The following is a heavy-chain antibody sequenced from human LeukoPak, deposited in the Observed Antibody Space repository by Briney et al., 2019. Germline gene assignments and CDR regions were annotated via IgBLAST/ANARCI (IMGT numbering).Heavy chain of an antibody. CDR3: ARGGPIAAAPKSFAY. CDR1: GGSFSGYY. J-gene: IGHJ4*02. CDR2: INHSGST. D-gene: IGHD6-13*01. Sequence: PSETLSLTCAVYGGSFSGYYWSWIRQPPGKGLEWIGEINHSGSTNYNPSLKSRVTISVDTSKNQFSLKLSSVTAADTAVYYCARGGPIAAAPKSFAYWGQGTLVTVSS. V-gene: IGHV4-34*01.